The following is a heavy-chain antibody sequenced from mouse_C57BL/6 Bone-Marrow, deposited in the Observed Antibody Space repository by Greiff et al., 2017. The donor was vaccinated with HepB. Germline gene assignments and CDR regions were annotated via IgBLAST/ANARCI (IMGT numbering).Heavy chain of an antibody. CDR3: ARRGDGSSSYWYFDV. Sequence: QVQLQQSGPELVKPGASVKISCKASGYAFSSSWMNWVKQRPGKGLEWIGRIYPGDGDTNYNGKFKGKATLTADKSSSTAYMQLSSLTSEDSAVYVCARRGDGSSSYWYFDVWGTGTTVTVSS. CDR2: IYPGDGDT. D-gene: IGHD1-1*01. J-gene: IGHJ1*03. V-gene: IGHV1-82*01. CDR1: GYAFSSSW.